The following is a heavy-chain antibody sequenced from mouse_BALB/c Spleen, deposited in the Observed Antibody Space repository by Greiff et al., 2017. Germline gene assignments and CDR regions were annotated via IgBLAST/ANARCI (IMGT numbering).Heavy chain of an antibody. CDR2: IWGDGST. CDR1: GFSLTSYG. J-gene: IGHJ2*01. V-gene: IGHV2-6-7*01. Sequence: VQLQESGPGLVAPSQSLSITCTVSGFSLTSYGVHWVRQPPGKGLEWLGMIWGDGSTDYNSALKSRLSISKDNSKSQVFLKMNSLQTDDTARYYCARDGEVRGYFDYWGQGTTLTVSS. CDR3: ARDGEVRGYFDY. D-gene: IGHD2-14*01.